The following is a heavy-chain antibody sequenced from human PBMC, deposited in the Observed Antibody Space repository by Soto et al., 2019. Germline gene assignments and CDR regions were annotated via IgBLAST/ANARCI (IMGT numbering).Heavy chain of an antibody. Sequence: SETLSLTCTVSGGSISSSSYYWGWIRQPPGKGLEWIGSIYYSGSTYYNPSLKSRVTISVDTSKNQFSLKLSSVTAADTAVYYCARHKAMVRRYIDYWGQGTLVTVSS. CDR3: ARHKAMVRRYIDY. V-gene: IGHV4-39*01. J-gene: IGHJ4*02. CDR1: GGSISSSSYY. D-gene: IGHD3-10*01. CDR2: IYYSGST.